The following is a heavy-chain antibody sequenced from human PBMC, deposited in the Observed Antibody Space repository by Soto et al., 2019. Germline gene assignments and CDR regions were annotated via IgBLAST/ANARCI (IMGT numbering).Heavy chain of an antibody. D-gene: IGHD6-6*01. Sequence: QVHLQESGPGLVKPSQTLSLTCTVSGGSISSGDYFWSWIRQPPGKGLEWIAYIYSSGGPHSNPFLKSRATISLDTSQNHVALELTSVTAADSAVYFCAREVGQTSSSEAFDIWGQGTMVTVSS. CDR1: GGSISSGDYF. V-gene: IGHV4-30-4*01. CDR3: AREVGQTSSSEAFDI. J-gene: IGHJ3*02. CDR2: IYSSGGP.